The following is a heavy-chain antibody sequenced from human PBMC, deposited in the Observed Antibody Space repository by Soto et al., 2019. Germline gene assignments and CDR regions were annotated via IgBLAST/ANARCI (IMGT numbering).Heavy chain of an antibody. CDR3: ARGATTSYAPYDY. Sequence: EVQLVESGGGLVQPGGSLRLSCVGSGFTFSSHEMNWVRQSPGKGLEWISYIASSGSITSYADSVKGRFTIFRDNAKESLYLQMTSLRAEDTALYYCARGATTSYAPYDYWGQGTLVTVSS. J-gene: IGHJ4*02. D-gene: IGHD6-6*01. V-gene: IGHV3-48*03. CDR1: GFTFSSHE. CDR2: IASSGSIT.